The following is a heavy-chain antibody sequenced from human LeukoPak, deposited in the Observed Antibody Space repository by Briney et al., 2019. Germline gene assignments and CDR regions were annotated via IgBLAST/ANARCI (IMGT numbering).Heavy chain of an antibody. J-gene: IGHJ3*02. CDR2: IYTSGST. D-gene: IGHD3-3*01. CDR3: ARDTITIHGGAFDI. CDR1: GGSISSYY. Sequence: SETLSLTCTVSGGSISSYYWSWIRQPAGKGLEWIGRIYTSGSTNYNPSLKSRVTISVDTSKNQFSLKLSSVTAADTAVYYCARDTITIHGGAFDIWGQGTMVTVSS. V-gene: IGHV4-4*07.